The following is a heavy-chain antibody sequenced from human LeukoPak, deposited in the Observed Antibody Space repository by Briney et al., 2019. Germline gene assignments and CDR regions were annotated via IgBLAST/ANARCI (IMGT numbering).Heavy chain of an antibody. Sequence: GGSLRLSCAASGFTFSSYAMSWVRQAPGKGLEWVSAISGSGGSTYYADSVKGRFTISRDNSKNTLSLQMSGLRVEDTAVYYCARGYSDWLRWGQGTQVTVSS. J-gene: IGHJ4*02. V-gene: IGHV3-23*01. D-gene: IGHD4-11*01. CDR1: GFTFSSYA. CDR3: ARGYSDWLR. CDR2: ISGSGGST.